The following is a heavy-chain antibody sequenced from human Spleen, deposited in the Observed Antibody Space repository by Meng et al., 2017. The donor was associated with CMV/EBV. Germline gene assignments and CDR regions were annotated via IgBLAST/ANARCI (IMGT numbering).Heavy chain of an antibody. J-gene: IGHJ5*02. CDR2: ISYDGDT. V-gene: IGHV4-39*07. D-gene: IGHD3-3*01. CDR3: ARTTYYNFWTGYFIYYFDP. Sequence: SSSHCYWGWIRQPPGKGLEWIGSISYDGDTYYNPSLKSRVSISMDTSKNRFSLKLISVTAADTALYYCARTTYYNFWTGYFIYYFDPWGQGTLVTVSS. CDR1: SSSHCY.